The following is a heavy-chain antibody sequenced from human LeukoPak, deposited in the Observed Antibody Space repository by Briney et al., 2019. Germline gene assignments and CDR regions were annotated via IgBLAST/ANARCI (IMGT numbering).Heavy chain of an antibody. CDR2: IYSGGST. Sequence: GGSLRLSCAASGFTFSSYWMSWVRQAPGKGLEGGSVIYSGGSTYYADSVKGRFTISRDNSKNTLYLQMNSLRAEDTAVYYCARALHYYDSSGEAFDIWGQGTMVTVSS. V-gene: IGHV3-66*01. CDR3: ARALHYYDSSGEAFDI. J-gene: IGHJ3*02. CDR1: GFTFSSYW. D-gene: IGHD3-22*01.